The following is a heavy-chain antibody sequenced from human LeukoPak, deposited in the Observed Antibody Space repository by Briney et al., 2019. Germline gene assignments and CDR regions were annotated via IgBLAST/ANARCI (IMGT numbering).Heavy chain of an antibody. J-gene: IGHJ3*02. V-gene: IGHV3-9*01. CDR3: AKDIRDGVQLWLIGGYAFDI. Sequence: PGRSLRLSCAASGFTFDDYAMHWVRQAPGKGLEWVSGISWNSGSIDYADSVKGRFTISRDKAKNSLYLQMNSLRAEDTALYYCAKDIRDGVQLWLIGGYAFDIWGQGTMVTVSS. CDR1: GFTFDDYA. CDR2: ISWNSGSI. D-gene: IGHD5-18*01.